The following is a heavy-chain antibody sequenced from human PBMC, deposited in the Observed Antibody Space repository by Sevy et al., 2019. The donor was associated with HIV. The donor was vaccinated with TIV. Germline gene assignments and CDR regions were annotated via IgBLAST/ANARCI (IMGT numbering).Heavy chain of an antibody. CDR3: ARDGISRDYWHGLDV. Sequence: SETLSLTCTVSGDSINNGNHWWSWVRQPAGKGLEWIGRIYRSGRSIMYNPSLERRVTISVDTSKNQFSLKVTSVIAADTAIYYCARDGISRDYWHGLDVWGQGTTVTVSS. D-gene: IGHD3-3*02. J-gene: IGHJ6*02. CDR1: GDSINNGNHW. V-gene: IGHV4-61*02. CDR2: IYRSGRS.